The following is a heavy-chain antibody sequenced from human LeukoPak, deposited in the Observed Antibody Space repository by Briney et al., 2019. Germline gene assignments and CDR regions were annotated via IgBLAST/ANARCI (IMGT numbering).Heavy chain of an antibody. V-gene: IGHV3-23*01. J-gene: IGHJ4*02. D-gene: IGHD6-13*01. CDR1: GFTFSSYG. Sequence: GGSLRLSCAASGFTFSSYGMHWVRQAPGKGLERVSSISGSGDRTYYADSVNGRFTISRDNSKNTLYLQMNSLRAEDTAIYYCAKGGPYSSSWGGKFDHWGQGTLVTVSS. CDR3: AKGGPYSSSWGGKFDH. CDR2: ISGSGDRT.